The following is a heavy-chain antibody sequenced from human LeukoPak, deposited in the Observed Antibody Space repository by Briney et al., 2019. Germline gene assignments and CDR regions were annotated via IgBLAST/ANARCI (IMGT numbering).Heavy chain of an antibody. CDR1: GGSFSGYY. J-gene: IGHJ5*02. CDR2: IKHSGST. Sequence: SETLSLTCAVYGGSFSGYYWSWIRQPPGKGLEWIGEIKHSGSTNYNPSLKSRVTISVDTSKNQFSLKLSSVTAADTAVYYCARAVVVAATNWFDPWGQGTLVTVSS. CDR3: ARAVVVAATNWFDP. D-gene: IGHD2-15*01. V-gene: IGHV4-34*01.